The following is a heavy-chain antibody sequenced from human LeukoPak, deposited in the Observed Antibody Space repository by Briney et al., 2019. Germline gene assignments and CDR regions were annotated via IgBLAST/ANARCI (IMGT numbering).Heavy chain of an antibody. CDR3: ARGDAGGDWFDP. J-gene: IGHJ5*02. D-gene: IGHD3-10*01. V-gene: IGHV4-39*07. CDR2: IYYSGST. Sequence: PSETLSLTCTVSGGSISSSSYYWGWIRQSPGKGLEWIGKIYYSGSTYYNPSLKSRVTMSVDTSKNQFSLRLSSVTAADTAVYYCARGDAGGDWFDPWGQGTLVTVSS. CDR1: GGSISSSSYY.